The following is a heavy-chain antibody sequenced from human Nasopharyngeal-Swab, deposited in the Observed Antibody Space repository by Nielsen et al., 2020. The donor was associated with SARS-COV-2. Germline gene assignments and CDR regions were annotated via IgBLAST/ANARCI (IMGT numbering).Heavy chain of an antibody. D-gene: IGHD2-8*01. CDR3: ATSPPYCTNGVCYVWFDP. CDR1: GYTFTSYA. V-gene: IGHV1-24*01. CDR2: FDPEDGET. J-gene: IGHJ5*02. Sequence: ASVKVSCKASGYTFTSYAMNWVRQAPGKGLEWMGGFDPEDGETIYAQKFQGRVTMTEDTSTDTAYMELSSLRSEDTAVYYCATSPPYCTNGVCYVWFDPWGQGTLVTVSS.